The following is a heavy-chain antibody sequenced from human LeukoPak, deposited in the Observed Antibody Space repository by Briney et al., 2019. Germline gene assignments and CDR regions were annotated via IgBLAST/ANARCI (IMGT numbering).Heavy chain of an antibody. CDR1: GGSFGGYY. J-gene: IGHJ5*02. D-gene: IGHD6-6*01. CDR2: INHSGST. Sequence: PSETLSLTCAVYGGSFGGYYWSWIRQPPGKGLEWIGEINHSGSTNYNPSLKSRVTISVDTSKNQFSLKLSSVTAADTAVYYCARGGIAARPNWFDPWGQGTLVTVSS. V-gene: IGHV4-34*01. CDR3: ARGGIAARPNWFDP.